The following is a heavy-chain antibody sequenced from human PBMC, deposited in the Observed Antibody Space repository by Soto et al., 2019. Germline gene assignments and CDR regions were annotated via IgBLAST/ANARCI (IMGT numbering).Heavy chain of an antibody. CDR3: ARVPRGDYFDS. J-gene: IGHJ4*02. Sequence: QVHLQESGPGLVQPSETLSLTCTVSGDSISRYFWSWVRQSPGKGLEWIGDIDYSGTANYNPSLKSRVIISMSMSNNQFSLALRSVTAADTALYYCARVPRGDYFDSWGQGTLVTVSS. CDR2: IDYSGTA. V-gene: IGHV4-59*01. CDR1: GDSISRYF. D-gene: IGHD3-10*01.